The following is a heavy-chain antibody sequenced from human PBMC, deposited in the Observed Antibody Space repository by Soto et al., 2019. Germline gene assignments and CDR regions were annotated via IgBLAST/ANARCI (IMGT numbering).Heavy chain of an antibody. CDR1: GFTFNRYP. D-gene: IGHD2-8*01. Sequence: VQVAESGGGLVQPGGSLRLSCAASGFTFNRYPLYWVRQAAGKGLVWVSRINSDGSGFYADSVKSRFTISRDNAKDTLYLQMNSLRVEDTDVYFCVRDNGGYWGQGTLVNVSS. CDR2: INSDGSG. CDR3: VRDNGGY. J-gene: IGHJ4*02. V-gene: IGHV3-74*01.